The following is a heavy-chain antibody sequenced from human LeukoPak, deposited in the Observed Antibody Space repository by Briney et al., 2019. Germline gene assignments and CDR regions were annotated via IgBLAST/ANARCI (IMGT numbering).Heavy chain of an antibody. V-gene: IGHV3-30-3*01. Sequence: PGGSLRLSCAASGFTFSSYAMHWVRQAPGKGLEWVAVISYDGSNKYYADSVKGRFTISRDNSKNTLCLQMNSLRAEDTAVYYCARGHSSSSVYYYYGMDVWGQGTTVTVSS. CDR1: GFTFSSYA. CDR3: ARGHSSSSVYYYYGMDV. CDR2: ISYDGSNK. D-gene: IGHD6-6*01. J-gene: IGHJ6*02.